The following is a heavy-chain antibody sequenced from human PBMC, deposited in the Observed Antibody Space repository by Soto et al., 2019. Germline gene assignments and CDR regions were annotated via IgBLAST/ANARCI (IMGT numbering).Heavy chain of an antibody. CDR2: IYYSGRT. J-gene: IGHJ4*02. V-gene: IGHV4-31*03. CDR3: ARRDDYGGNVGY. Sequence: QVQLQESGPGLVKPSQTLSLTCTVSGGSMNSGGYYWSWIRQHPGKGLEWLGYIYYSGRTYYNPSLQSRLTISIDTSKNQFSLKLSYVTAADTAVYYCARRDDYGGNVGYWGQGTLVTVSA. CDR1: GGSMNSGGYY. D-gene: IGHD4-17*01.